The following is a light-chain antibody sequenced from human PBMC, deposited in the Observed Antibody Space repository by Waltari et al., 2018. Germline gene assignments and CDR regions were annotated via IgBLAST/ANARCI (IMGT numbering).Light chain of an antibody. J-gene: IGLJ1*01. CDR3: GTWDYSLSVYV. CDR2: DNS. V-gene: IGLV1-51*01. Sequence: QSVLTQPPSVSAAPGQRVTISCSGTSSNIGNSYVSWYQQFPGTAPKLLIYDNSKRPPGIPDRFPGSKSGPSATLGITGLQAGDEADFFCGTWDYSLSVYVFGTGTKVTVL. CDR1: SSNIGNSY.